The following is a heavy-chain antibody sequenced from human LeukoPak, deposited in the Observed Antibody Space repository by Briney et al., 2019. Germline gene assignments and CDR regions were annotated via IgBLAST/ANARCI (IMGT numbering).Heavy chain of an antibody. J-gene: IGHJ4*02. V-gene: IGHV4-59*01. D-gene: IGHD5-18*01. CDR1: GSSISSYY. CDR2: IYYSGST. Sequence: SETLSLTCTVSGSSISSYYWSWIRQPPGKGLEWIGYIYYSGSTNYNPSLKSRVTISVDTSKNQFSLKLSSVTAADTAVYYCARSALYSYGPSLFDYWGQGTLVTVSS. CDR3: ARSALYSYGPSLFDY.